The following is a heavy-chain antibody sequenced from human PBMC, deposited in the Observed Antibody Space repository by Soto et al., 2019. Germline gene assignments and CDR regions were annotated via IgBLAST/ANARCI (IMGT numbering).Heavy chain of an antibody. CDR3: ARDRSGGSWFDY. CDR2: IIPIFGTA. J-gene: IGHJ4*02. D-gene: IGHD2-15*01. Sequence: SVKVSCKASGGTFSSYAISWVRQAPGQGLEWMGGIIPIFGTANYAQKFQGRVTITADESTSTAYMELSSLRSEDTAVYYCARDRSGGSWFDYWGQGTLVTLSS. V-gene: IGHV1-69*13. CDR1: GGTFSSYA.